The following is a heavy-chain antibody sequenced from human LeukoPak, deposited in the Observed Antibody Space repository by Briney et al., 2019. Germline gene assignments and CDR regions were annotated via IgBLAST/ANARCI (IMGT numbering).Heavy chain of an antibody. CDR3: AKSSDVPDSVVVVPAAFDY. Sequence: GRSLRLSCAASGFTFDDYAMHWVRHAPGRGVEWVSGICWNSGSIGYADSVKGRFTISSDNAKNSLYLQMNSLRAEDTALYYCAKSSDVPDSVVVVPAAFDYWGQGTLVTVSS. D-gene: IGHD2-2*01. J-gene: IGHJ4*02. V-gene: IGHV3-9*01. CDR2: ICWNSGSI. CDR1: GFTFDDYA.